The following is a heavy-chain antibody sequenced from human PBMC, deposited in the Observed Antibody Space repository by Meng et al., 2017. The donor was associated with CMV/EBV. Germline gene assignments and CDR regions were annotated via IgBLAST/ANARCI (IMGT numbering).Heavy chain of an antibody. CDR1: TVSSYA. V-gene: IGHV1-69*05. D-gene: IGHD3-3*01. Sequence: TVSSYAISWVRQAPGQGLEWMGGIIPIFGTANYAQKFQGRVTITTDESTSTAYMELSSLRSEDTAVYYCARGGGTIFGVVTNNWFDPWGQGTLVTVSS. CDR3: ARGGGTIFGVVTNNWFDP. J-gene: IGHJ5*02. CDR2: IIPIFGTA.